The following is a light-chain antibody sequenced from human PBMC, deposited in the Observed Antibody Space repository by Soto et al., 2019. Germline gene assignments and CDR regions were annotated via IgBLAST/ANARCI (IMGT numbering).Light chain of an antibody. V-gene: IGKV1-39*01. CDR2: AAS. J-gene: IGKJ2*01. Sequence: DIQMTQSPSSLSASVGDRVTITCRASQSISSYLHWYQQKPGKAPKLLIYAASCLQSGVPSRFSGSGSGTDFTLTLRSLQPEDFAAYYCHQSYSTPYTFGQGTKLEIK. CDR1: QSISSY. CDR3: HQSYSTPYT.